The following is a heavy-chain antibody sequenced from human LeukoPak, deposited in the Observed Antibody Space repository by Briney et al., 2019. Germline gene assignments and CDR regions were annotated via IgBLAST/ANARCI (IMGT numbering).Heavy chain of an antibody. CDR2: FDPEDGET. CDR1: GYTLTELS. J-gene: IGHJ6*04. V-gene: IGHV1-24*01. CDR3: ATVNYYGMDV. Sequence: ASVTVSFKVSGYTLTELSMHWVRQAPGKELEWMGGFDPEDGETIYAQKFQGRVTMTEDTSTDTAYMELSSLRSEDTAVYYCATVNYYGMDVWGKGTTVTVSS.